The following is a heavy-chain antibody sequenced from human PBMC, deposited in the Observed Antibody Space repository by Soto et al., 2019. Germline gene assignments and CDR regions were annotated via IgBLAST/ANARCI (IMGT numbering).Heavy chain of an antibody. D-gene: IGHD6-6*01. V-gene: IGHV3-48*02. J-gene: IGHJ6*02. Sequence: PWVLLRLSCAVAGVTCSSYSMNCVRQAPGKGLEWVSYISSSSSTIYYADSVKGRFTISRDNAKNSLYLQMNSLRDEDTAVYYCARDGDPYSSSPNYYYYGMDVWGQGTTVTVSS. CDR2: ISSSSSTI. CDR1: GVTCSSYS. CDR3: ARDGDPYSSSPNYYYYGMDV.